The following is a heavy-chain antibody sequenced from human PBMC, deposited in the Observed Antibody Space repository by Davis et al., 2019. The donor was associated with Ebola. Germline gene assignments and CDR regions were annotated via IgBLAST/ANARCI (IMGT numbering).Heavy chain of an antibody. CDR3: AKDPVRDSSGYYFDY. Sequence: GESLKISCAASGFTFSSYGMSWVRQAPGKGLEWVSTISGSGGSTYYADSVKGRFTISRDNSKNTLYLQMNSLRAEDTAVYYCAKDPVRDSSGYYFDYWGQGTLVTVSS. CDR2: ISGSGGST. CDR1: GFTFSSYG. J-gene: IGHJ4*02. V-gene: IGHV3-23*01. D-gene: IGHD3-22*01.